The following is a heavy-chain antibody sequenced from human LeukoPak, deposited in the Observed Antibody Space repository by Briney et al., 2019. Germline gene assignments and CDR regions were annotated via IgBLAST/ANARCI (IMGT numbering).Heavy chain of an antibody. J-gene: IGHJ6*03. Sequence: GGSLRLSCAVWGDTLNHYGMMWVRQAPGKGRAWVAGKTGSGGSTNNTDSVKRLFTISRDNYKNTLYLHMNSLRAADTPVYYCAKMEGQRLNDYCMDVLGRGGTVT. V-gene: IGHV3-23*01. CDR1: GDTLNHYG. CDR3: AKMEGQRLNDYCMDV. CDR2: KTGSGGST. D-gene: IGHD3-3*01.